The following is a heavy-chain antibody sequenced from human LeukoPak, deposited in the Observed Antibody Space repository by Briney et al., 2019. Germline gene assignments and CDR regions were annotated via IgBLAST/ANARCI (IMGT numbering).Heavy chain of an antibody. CDR3: ARDLVPRAAAGTITPVEYFQH. Sequence: ASVKVSCKASGYTFTSYYMHWVRQAPGQGLEWMGIINPSGGSTSYAQKCQGRVTMTRDTSTSTVYMELSSLRSEDTAVYYCARDLVPRAAAGTITPVEYFQHWGQGTLVTVSS. CDR1: GYTFTSYY. J-gene: IGHJ1*01. V-gene: IGHV1-46*01. CDR2: INPSGGST. D-gene: IGHD6-13*01.